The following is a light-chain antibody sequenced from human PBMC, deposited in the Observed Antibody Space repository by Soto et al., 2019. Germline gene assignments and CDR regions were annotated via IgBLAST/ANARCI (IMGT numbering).Light chain of an antibody. J-gene: IGKJ5*01. CDR2: GAS. Sequence: EIVLTQSPSTLSLSPGERATLSCRASQSISSNLAWYQQKPGQAPRLLIYGASTRATGIPARFSGSGSGTEFTLTISSLQSEDFAVYYCQQCNNWPPITFGQGTRLEI. CDR3: QQCNNWPPIT. CDR1: QSISSN. V-gene: IGKV3-15*01.